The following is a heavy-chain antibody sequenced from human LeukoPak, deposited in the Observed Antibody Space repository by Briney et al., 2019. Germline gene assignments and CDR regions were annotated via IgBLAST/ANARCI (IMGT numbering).Heavy chain of an antibody. CDR2: IYYSGST. J-gene: IGHJ6*04. V-gene: IGHV4-59*01. CDR1: GGSISSYY. Sequence: SETLSLTCTVSGGSISSYYWSWIWQPPGKGLEWIGYIYYSGSTNYNPSLKSRVTISVDTSKNQFSLKLSSVTAADTAVYYCARDAFDWSPDYGMDVWGKGTTVTVSS. D-gene: IGHD3-9*01. CDR3: ARDAFDWSPDYGMDV.